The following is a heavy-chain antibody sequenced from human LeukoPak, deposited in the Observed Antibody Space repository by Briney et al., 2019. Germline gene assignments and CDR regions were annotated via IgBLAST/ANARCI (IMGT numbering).Heavy chain of an antibody. J-gene: IGHJ4*02. D-gene: IGHD6-19*01. CDR3: ARYSSGKSAFDY. Sequence: SGGSLRLSCAASGFTFSSYSMNRVRQAPGKGLEWVSHISSSSSTIYYADSVKGRFTISRDNAMTSLYLQMNSLRAEDTAVYYCARYSSGKSAFDYWGQGTLVTVST. CDR2: ISSSSSTI. V-gene: IGHV3-48*04. CDR1: GFTFSSYS.